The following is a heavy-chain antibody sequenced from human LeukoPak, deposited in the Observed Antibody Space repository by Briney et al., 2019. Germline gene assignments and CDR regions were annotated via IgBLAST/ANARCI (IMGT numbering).Heavy chain of an antibody. D-gene: IGHD3-3*01. CDR2: ISSSSSTI. Sequence: GGSLRLSCAASGFTFSSYSMNWVRQAPGKGLEWVSYISSSSSTIYYADSVKGRFTISRDNAKNSLYLQMNSLRAEDTAVYYCARDRATIFHGINWFDPWGQGTLVTVSS. V-gene: IGHV3-48*01. CDR1: GFTFSSYS. J-gene: IGHJ5*02. CDR3: ARDRATIFHGINWFDP.